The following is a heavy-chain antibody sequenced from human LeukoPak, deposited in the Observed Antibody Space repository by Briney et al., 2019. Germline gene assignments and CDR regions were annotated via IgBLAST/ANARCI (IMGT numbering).Heavy chain of an antibody. CDR3: ARMLPRNPCDY. V-gene: IGHV1-3*01. Sequence: ASVKVSCKASGYTFTSYAMHWVRQAPGQRLEWMGWINAGNGSTKYSQKFQGRVTITRDTSASTAYMELSSLRSEDTAVYYCARMLPRNPCDYWGQGTLVTVSS. D-gene: IGHD1-14*01. CDR2: INAGNGST. J-gene: IGHJ4*02. CDR1: GYTFTSYA.